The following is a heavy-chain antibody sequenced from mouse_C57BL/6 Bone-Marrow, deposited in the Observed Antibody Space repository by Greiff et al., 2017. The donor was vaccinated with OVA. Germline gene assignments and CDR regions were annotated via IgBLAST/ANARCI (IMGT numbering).Heavy chain of an antibody. Sequence: EVHLVESGGDLVKPGGSLKLSCAASGFTFSSYGMSWVRQTPDKRLEWVATISSGGSYTYYPDSVKGRFTISRDNAKNTLYLRMSSLKSEDTAMYYCARQGYDYDGYAMDYWGQGTSVTVSS. CDR1: GFTFSSYG. CDR3: ARQGYDYDGYAMDY. D-gene: IGHD2-4*01. CDR2: ISSGGSYT. J-gene: IGHJ4*01. V-gene: IGHV5-6*01.